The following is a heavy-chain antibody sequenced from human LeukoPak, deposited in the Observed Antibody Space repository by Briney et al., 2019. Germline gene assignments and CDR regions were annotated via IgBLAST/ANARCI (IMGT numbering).Heavy chain of an antibody. J-gene: IGHJ3*02. CDR3: ASRRRYYYDSSGFDAFDI. CDR2: IYYSGST. V-gene: IGHV4-31*03. Sequence: SETLSLTCTVSGGSISSGGYYWSWIRQPPGKGLEWIGYIYYSGSTYYNPSLKSRVTISVDTSKNQFSLKLSSVTAADTAVYYCASRRRYYYDSSGFDAFDIWGQATMVTVSS. D-gene: IGHD3-22*01. CDR1: GGSISSGGYY.